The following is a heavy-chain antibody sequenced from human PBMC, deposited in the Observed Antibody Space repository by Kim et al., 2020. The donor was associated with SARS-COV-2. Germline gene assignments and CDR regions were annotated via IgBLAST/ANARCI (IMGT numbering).Heavy chain of an antibody. Sequence: ASVKVSCKASGYTFTSYDINWVRQATGQGLEWMGWMNPNSGNTGYAQKFQGRVTMTRNTTISTAYMELSSLRSEDPAVYYCARGSKRSIVVVIVPYYYYGMDVWGQGTTVTVSS. CDR1: GYTFTSYD. V-gene: IGHV1-8*01. J-gene: IGHJ6*02. CDR2: MNPNSGNT. CDR3: ARGSKRSIVVVIVPYYYYGMDV. D-gene: IGHD3-22*01.